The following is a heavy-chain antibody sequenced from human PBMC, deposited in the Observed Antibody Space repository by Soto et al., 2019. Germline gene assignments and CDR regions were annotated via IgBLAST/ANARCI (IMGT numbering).Heavy chain of an antibody. V-gene: IGHV3-23*01. D-gene: IGHD6-19*01. Sequence: EVQLLESGGGLVQPGGSLRLSCAASGFTFSSYAMSWVRQAPGKGLEWVSAISGSGSSTYYADSVKGRFTISRDNSKNTLSLQLNSLRAEDTAVYYCAKDIKYSSAWNAGSRWGQGTLVTVSS. J-gene: IGHJ4*02. CDR3: AKDIKYSSAWNAGSR. CDR1: GFTFSSYA. CDR2: ISGSGSST.